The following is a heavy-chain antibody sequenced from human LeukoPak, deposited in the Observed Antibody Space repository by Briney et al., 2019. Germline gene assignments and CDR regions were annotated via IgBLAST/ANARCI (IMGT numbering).Heavy chain of an antibody. V-gene: IGHV3-23*01. CDR1: GFTVSSNY. Sequence: PGGSLRLSCAASGFTVSSNYMSWVRQAPGKGLEWVSAISGSSGSTYYADSVKGRFTISRDNSKNTLYLQMNSLRAEDTAVYYCAKSKDRTMVRGVLDYWGQGTLVTVSS. CDR2: ISGSSGST. J-gene: IGHJ4*02. D-gene: IGHD3-10*01. CDR3: AKSKDRTMVRGVLDY.